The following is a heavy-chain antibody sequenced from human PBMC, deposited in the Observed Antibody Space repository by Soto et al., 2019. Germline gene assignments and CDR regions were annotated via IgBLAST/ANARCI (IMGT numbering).Heavy chain of an antibody. V-gene: IGHV1-58*01. D-gene: IGHD3-3*01. CDR1: GLTFSSSA. Sequence: QMQLVQSGPEVKKPGTSVKLSCKASGLTFSSSAVQWVRQSRGQRLEWIGWIVAGSGDTKYAQRFHERVTFSRDMSTDTAYMELSSLISDDTGVYYCAARSDFRFYYSDMDVWGQGTTVTVSS. CDR3: AARSDFRFYYSDMDV. J-gene: IGHJ6*02. CDR2: IVAGSGDT.